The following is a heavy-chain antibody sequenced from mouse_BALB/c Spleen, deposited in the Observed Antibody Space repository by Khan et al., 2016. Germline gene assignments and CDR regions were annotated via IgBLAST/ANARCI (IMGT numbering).Heavy chain of an antibody. J-gene: IGHJ2*01. V-gene: IGHV14-3*02. D-gene: IGHD1-2*01. Sequence: VQLQQSGAELVKSGATVKLSCTASGHTITDTYLHWVKQWPEQGLEWIGNIYPRSGNTYYDPRFKGKATITADTSSNTACLQLSRQTAEDTGVYSGARTAGKWGQGTTLTVSS. CDR3: ARTAGK. CDR1: GHTITDTY. CDR2: IYPRSGNT.